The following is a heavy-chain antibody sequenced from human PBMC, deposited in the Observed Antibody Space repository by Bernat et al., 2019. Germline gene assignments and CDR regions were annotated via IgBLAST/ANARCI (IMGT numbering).Heavy chain of an antibody. CDR2: ISSGSSYR. CDR1: GFTFSRYS. CDR3: ASVWGGERYPDYYYYGMDV. Sequence: EVQLVESGGGLVKPGGSLRLSCAASGFTFSRYSMNWVRQALGKGLDWVSSISSGSSYRYYADSVKGRFTISRDNAKNSLYLQMNSLRAEDTAVYYCASVWGGERYPDYYYYGMDVWGQGTTVTVSS. V-gene: IGHV3-21*01. D-gene: IGHD3-16*01. J-gene: IGHJ6*02.